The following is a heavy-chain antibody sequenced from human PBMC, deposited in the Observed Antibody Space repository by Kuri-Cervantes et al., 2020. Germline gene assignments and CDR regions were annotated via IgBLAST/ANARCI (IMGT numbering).Heavy chain of an antibody. Sequence: GESLKISCAASGFTFSSYGMHWVRQAPGKGLEWVAVISYDGSNKYYADSVKGRFTISRDNAKNSLLLQMNSLRVDDTALYYCARWIGGFDPWGQGTLVTVSS. CDR1: GFTFSSYG. CDR3: ARWIGGFDP. V-gene: IGHV3-30*03. D-gene: IGHD2-2*03. CDR2: ISYDGSNK. J-gene: IGHJ5*02.